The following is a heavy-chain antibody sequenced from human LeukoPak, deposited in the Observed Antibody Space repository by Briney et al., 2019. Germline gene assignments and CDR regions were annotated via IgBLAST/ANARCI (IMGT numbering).Heavy chain of an antibody. CDR3: AKDYGGIYNYFDY. Sequence: PGGSLRLSCAASGFTFSSYAMHWVRQAPGKGLEWVAFIRYDGSNKYYADSVKGRFTISRDNSKNTLYLQMNSLRAEDTAVYYCAKDYGGIYNYFDYWGQGTLVTVSS. V-gene: IGHV3-30*02. CDR1: GFTFSSYA. J-gene: IGHJ4*02. D-gene: IGHD4-23*01. CDR2: IRYDGSNK.